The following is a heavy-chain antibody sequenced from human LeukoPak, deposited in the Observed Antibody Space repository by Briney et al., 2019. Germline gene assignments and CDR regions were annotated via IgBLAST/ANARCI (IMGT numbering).Heavy chain of an antibody. CDR3: ATGAAAGYYYFDY. J-gene: IGHJ4*02. V-gene: IGHV3-53*01. CDR1: GFTVSSNY. CDR2: IYSGGST. D-gene: IGHD6-13*01. Sequence: PGGSLRLSCAASGFTVSSNYMSWVRQAPGKGLEWVSVIYSGGSTYYADSVKGRFTISRDNSKNTLYLQMNSLRAEDTAVYYCATGAAAGYYYFDYWGQGTLVTVSS.